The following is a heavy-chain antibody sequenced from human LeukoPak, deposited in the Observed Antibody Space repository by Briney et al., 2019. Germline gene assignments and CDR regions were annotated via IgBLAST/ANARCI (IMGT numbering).Heavy chain of an antibody. CDR2: IYSGGST. CDR1: GFTVSSNY. D-gene: IGHD3-22*01. V-gene: IGHV3-66*01. Sequence: GGSLRLSCAASGFTVSSNYMSWVRQAPGKGLEWVSVIYSGGSTYYADSVKGRFTISRDNSKNTLYLQMNSLRAEDTAVYYCARTDYYDLSKYYDYWGQGILVTVTS. J-gene: IGHJ4*02. CDR3: ARTDYYDLSKYYDY.